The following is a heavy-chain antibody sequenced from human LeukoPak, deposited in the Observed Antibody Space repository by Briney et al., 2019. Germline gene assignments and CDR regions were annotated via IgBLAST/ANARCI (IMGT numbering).Heavy chain of an antibody. D-gene: IGHD3-22*01. CDR1: GYTFTSYG. Sequence: ASVKVSCKASGYTFTSYGISWVRQAPGQGLEWMGWISAYNGNTNYAQKLQGRVTMTTDTSTSTAYMELRSLTSDDTAVYYCARSLTRGYYYDSSGYYNWFDPWGQGTLVTVSS. CDR3: ARSLTRGYYYDSSGYYNWFDP. V-gene: IGHV1-18*01. J-gene: IGHJ5*02. CDR2: ISAYNGNT.